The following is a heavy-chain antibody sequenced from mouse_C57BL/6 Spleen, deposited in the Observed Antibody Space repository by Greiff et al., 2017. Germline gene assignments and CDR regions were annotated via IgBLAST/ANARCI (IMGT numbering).Heavy chain of an antibody. CDR3: APYGSSYFDY. Sequence: VQLQQSGPELVKPGASVKISCKASGYTFTDYYMNWVKQSHGKSLEWIGDINPNNGGTSYNQKFKGKATLTVDKSSSTAYMELRSLTSEDSAVYYCAPYGSSYFDYWGQGTTLTVSS. CDR2: INPNNGGT. J-gene: IGHJ2*01. CDR1: GYTFTDYY. D-gene: IGHD1-1*01. V-gene: IGHV1-26*01.